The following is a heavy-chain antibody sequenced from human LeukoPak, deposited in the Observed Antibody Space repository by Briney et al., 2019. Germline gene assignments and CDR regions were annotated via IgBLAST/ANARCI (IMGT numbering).Heavy chain of an antibody. V-gene: IGHV1-18*01. Sequence: ASVKVSCKASGYIFTNYGITWVRQAPGQGLEWMGWISNYNGNTNYAQKLQGRVTMTTDTSTSTAYMELRSLRSDDTAVFYCARSPHYDILTGYGHLDYWGQGTLVTVSS. CDR2: ISNYNGNT. D-gene: IGHD3-9*01. J-gene: IGHJ4*02. CDR3: ARSPHYDILTGYGHLDY. CDR1: GYIFTNYG.